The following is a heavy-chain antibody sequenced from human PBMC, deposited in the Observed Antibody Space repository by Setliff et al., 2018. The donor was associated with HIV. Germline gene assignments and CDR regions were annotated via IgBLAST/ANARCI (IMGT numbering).Heavy chain of an antibody. CDR3: AGYTSKVDWFDP. Sequence: PSETLSLTCTVSGDSITNDDYYWVWIRQPPGKGLEWIAIIHYNGRTYYDPSLKSRVTIFVDTSKTQFYLKLRSVTASDTAVYYCAGYTSKVDWFDPWGQGTLVTV. V-gene: IGHV4-39*01. D-gene: IGHD2-2*02. J-gene: IGHJ5*02. CDR2: IHYNGRT. CDR1: GDSITNDDYY.